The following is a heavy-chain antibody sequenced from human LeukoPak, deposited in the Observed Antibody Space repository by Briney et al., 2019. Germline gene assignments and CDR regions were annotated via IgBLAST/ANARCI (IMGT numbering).Heavy chain of an antibody. V-gene: IGHV4-59*01. CDR2: TYYSGTT. J-gene: IGHJ6*03. CDR3: ARVSWFPGTSYYYMDV. D-gene: IGHD1-1*01. CDR1: GGSISSYY. Sequence: PSETLSLTCTVSGGSISSYYWSWIRQPPGKGLEWIGYTYYSGTTNYNPSLKSRVTISVDTSKNQFSLKLSSVTAADTAVYYCARVSWFPGTSYYYMDVWGKGTTVTVSS.